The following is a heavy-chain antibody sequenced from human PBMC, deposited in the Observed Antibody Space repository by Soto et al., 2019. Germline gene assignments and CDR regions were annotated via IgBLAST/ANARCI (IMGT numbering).Heavy chain of an antibody. V-gene: IGHV3-53*01. CDR3: ARAPLSFLVVIVEDYNCMAV. CDR1: GFTVSSNY. J-gene: IGHJ6*02. D-gene: IGHD3-22*01. CDR2: ISSGGST. Sequence: GGSLRLSCAASGFTVSSNYMSWVRQAPGKGLEWVSVISSGGSTYYADSLKGRFTITRDNSKNTLYIQMNSLRAEDTAVYYCARAPLSFLVVIVEDYNCMAVWGLGTLVTVSS.